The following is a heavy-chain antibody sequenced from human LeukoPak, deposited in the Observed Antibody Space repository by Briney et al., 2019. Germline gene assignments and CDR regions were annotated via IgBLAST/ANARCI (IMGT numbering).Heavy chain of an antibody. D-gene: IGHD3-10*01. CDR3: RITMVRGVTNFFDY. Sequence: GGSLRLSCAASGFTFSSYWMHWVRHAPGKGLVWVSRINSDGSSTSNADSVKGRFTISRDNSKNTLYLQMNSLRAEDTAVYYCRITMVRGVTNFFDYWGQGTLVTVSS. CDR2: INSDGSST. CDR1: GFTFSSYW. V-gene: IGHV3-74*01. J-gene: IGHJ4*02.